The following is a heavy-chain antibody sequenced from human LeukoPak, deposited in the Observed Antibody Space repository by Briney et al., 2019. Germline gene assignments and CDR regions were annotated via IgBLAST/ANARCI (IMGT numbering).Heavy chain of an antibody. CDR3: ARSFRLDAFDI. D-gene: IGHD6-13*01. J-gene: IGHJ3*02. Sequence: GGSLRLSCAASGFTFSSYSMNWVRQAPGKGLEWVSSISSSSSYIYYADSVKGRFTISRDNAKNSLYLQMNSLRAEDTAVYYCARSFRLDAFDIWSQGTMVTVSS. CDR1: GFTFSSYS. V-gene: IGHV3-21*01. CDR2: ISSSSSYI.